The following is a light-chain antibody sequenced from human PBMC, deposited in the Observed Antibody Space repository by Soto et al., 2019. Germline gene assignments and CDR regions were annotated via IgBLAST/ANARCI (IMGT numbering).Light chain of an antibody. CDR3: QQYDNLLPLT. J-gene: IGKJ4*01. CDR2: DAS. CDR1: QDISNY. Sequence: DIQMNQSPSSLSASLGDRVTITCQASQDISNYLNWYQQKPGKAPKLLIYDASNLETGVPSRFSGSGSGTDFTFTISSLQPEDIATYYCQQYDNLLPLTFGGGTKVDI. V-gene: IGKV1-33*01.